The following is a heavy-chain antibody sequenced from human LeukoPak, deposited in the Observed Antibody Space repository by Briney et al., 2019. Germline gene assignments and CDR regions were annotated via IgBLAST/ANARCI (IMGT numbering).Heavy chain of an antibody. CDR3: ARDPDYYDDDPYFDY. V-gene: IGHV1-2*02. CDR1: GYTFTDYY. D-gene: IGHD3-22*01. J-gene: IGHJ4*02. Sequence: GASVKVSCKASGYTFTDYYIHWVRQAPGQGLEWMGWINSNSGGTKYAQKFQGRVTVTRDTSISTAYMELSRLRSDDTAVYYCARDPDYYDDDPYFDYWGQGTLVTVSS. CDR2: INSNSGGT.